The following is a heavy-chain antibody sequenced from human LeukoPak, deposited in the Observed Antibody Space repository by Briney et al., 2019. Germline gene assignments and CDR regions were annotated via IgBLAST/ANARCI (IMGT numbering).Heavy chain of an antibody. J-gene: IGHJ4*02. CDR1: GGYISSYY. CDR2: MSHSGST. V-gene: IGHV4-59*01. Sequence: PSETLSLTCTVSGGYISSYYWSWIRQPPGKGLEWIGYMSHSGSTNYSPSLKSRVTISLDTSKNQFSLKLTSVTAAGTAVYYCARGRTSFDYWGQGTLVTVSS. D-gene: IGHD4/OR15-4a*01. CDR3: ARGRTSFDY.